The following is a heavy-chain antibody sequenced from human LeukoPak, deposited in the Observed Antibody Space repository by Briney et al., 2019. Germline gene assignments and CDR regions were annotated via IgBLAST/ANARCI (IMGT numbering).Heavy chain of an antibody. V-gene: IGHV3-33*01. J-gene: IGHJ4*02. D-gene: IGHD3-16*01. CDR1: GFTLSSYG. Sequence: GGSLRLSCAASGFTLSSYGMHWVRQAPGKGLEWVAVIWYDGSNKYYADSVKGRFTISRDNSKNTLYLQMNSLRAEDTAVYYCARGEWYHAAFDYWGQGTLVTVSS. CDR3: ARGEWYHAAFDY. CDR2: IWYDGSNK.